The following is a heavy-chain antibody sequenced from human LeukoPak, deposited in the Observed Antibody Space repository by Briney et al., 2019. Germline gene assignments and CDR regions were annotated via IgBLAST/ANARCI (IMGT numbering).Heavy chain of an antibody. CDR2: IYYSGST. CDR1: GGSISSSSYY. D-gene: IGHD6-13*01. CDR3: ARDRVDHSSSWYYYYYGMDV. Sequence: SETLSLTCTVSGGSISSSSYYWGWIRQPPGKGLEWIGSIYYSGSTYYNPSLKSRVTISVDTSKNQFSLKLSSVTAADTAVYYCARDRVDHSSSWYYYYYGMDVWGQGTTVTVSS. J-gene: IGHJ6*02. V-gene: IGHV4-39*07.